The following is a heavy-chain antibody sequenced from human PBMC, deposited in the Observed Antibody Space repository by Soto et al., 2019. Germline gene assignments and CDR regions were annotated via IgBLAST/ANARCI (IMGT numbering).Heavy chain of an antibody. J-gene: IGHJ4*02. Sequence: AAVQVSCKASGYTLNNYGITWVRLAPGQGIEGMGRISPYNGHTNYALQLHGRVTMTTDTSPITASIQLRSPRSDCRAVYYCARKTNSFDYWGQGTLVTVSS. CDR3: ARKTNSFDY. CDR2: ISPYNGHT. V-gene: IGHV1-18*01. CDR1: GYTLNNYG.